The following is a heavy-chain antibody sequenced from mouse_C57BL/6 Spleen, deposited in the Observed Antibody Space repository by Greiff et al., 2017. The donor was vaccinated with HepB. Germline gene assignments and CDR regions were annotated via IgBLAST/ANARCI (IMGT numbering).Heavy chain of an antibody. Sequence: EVKLVESGGGLVQSGRSLRLSCATSGFTFSDFYMEWVRQAPGKGLEWIAASRNKANDYTTEYSASVKGRFIVSRDTSQSILYLQMNALRAEDTAIYYCARDGYSWYFDGWGTGTTVTVSS. J-gene: IGHJ1*03. CDR1: GFTFSDFY. V-gene: IGHV7-1*01. CDR2: SRNKANDYTT. D-gene: IGHD2-12*01. CDR3: ARDGYSWYFDG.